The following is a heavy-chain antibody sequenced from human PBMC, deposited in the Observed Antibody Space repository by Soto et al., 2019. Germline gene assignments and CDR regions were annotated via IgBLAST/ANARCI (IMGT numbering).Heavy chain of an antibody. J-gene: IGHJ6*03. Sequence: SETLSLTCTVSGGSISSYYWSWIRQPPGKGLEWIGYIYYSGSTNYNPSLKSRVTISVDTSKNQFSLKLSSVTAADTAVYYCATYTAAGYNWNYRDYYYYMDVWGKGTTVTVSS. CDR1: GGSISSYY. D-gene: IGHD1-7*01. V-gene: IGHV4-59*08. CDR2: IYYSGST. CDR3: ATYTAAGYNWNYRDYYYYMDV.